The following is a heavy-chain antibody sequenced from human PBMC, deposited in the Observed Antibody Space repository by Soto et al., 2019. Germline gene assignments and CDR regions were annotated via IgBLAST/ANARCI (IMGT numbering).Heavy chain of an antibody. CDR1: GYTFTGYY. Sequence: ASVKVSCKASGYTFTGYYMHWVRQAPGQGLEWMGWINPNSGGTNYAQKFQGWVTMTRDTSISTAYMELSRLRSDDTAVYYCARGGGYCSGGSCYSKNYYYYYYMDVWAKGTTVPVSS. CDR3: ARGGGYCSGGSCYSKNYYYYYYMDV. V-gene: IGHV1-2*04. CDR2: INPNSGGT. D-gene: IGHD2-15*01. J-gene: IGHJ6*03.